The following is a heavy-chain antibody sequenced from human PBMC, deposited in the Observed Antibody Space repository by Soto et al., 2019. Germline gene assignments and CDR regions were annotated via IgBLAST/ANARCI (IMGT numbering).Heavy chain of an antibody. CDR2: IHPNSGST. D-gene: IGHD2-21*02. CDR1: GYTFTSYY. J-gene: IGHJ5*02. Sequence: ASVKVSCKASGYTFTSYYMHWVRQAPGQGLEWMGIIHPNSGSTKYAQIFQGRVTMTRDTSTSTVYVDLSGLRSDDTAVYYCVRDTRSDSNWFDPWGQGTQVTVSS. V-gene: IGHV1-46*03. CDR3: VRDTRSDSNWFDP.